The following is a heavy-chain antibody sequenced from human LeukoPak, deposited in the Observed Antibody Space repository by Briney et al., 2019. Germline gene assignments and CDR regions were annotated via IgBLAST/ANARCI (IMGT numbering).Heavy chain of an antibody. CDR1: GYTFTASF. V-gene: IGHV1-2*02. Sequence: ASVKVSCKASGYTFTASFLHWVRQAPGRGLEWIGWNNPNVGGANYEQKFQGRVTMTRDTSISTAYLELRGLTSDDTAIYYCVRAGNGWFTLDHWGQGTRVSVSS. CDR2: NNPNVGGA. D-gene: IGHD6-19*01. CDR3: VRAGNGWFTLDH. J-gene: IGHJ4*02.